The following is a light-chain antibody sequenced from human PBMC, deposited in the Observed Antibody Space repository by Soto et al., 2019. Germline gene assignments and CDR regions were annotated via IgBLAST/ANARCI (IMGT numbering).Light chain of an antibody. CDR3: QHYNSYSEA. Sequence: DIHMTQSPSPLSGSVGDRVTITCRASQTISSWLAWYQQKPGKAPKLLIYKAFTLKSGVPSRFSGSGSGTEFTLTISSLQPDDFTTYYCQHYNSYSEAFGQGTKVDIK. J-gene: IGKJ1*01. V-gene: IGKV1-5*03. CDR1: QTISSW. CDR2: KAF.